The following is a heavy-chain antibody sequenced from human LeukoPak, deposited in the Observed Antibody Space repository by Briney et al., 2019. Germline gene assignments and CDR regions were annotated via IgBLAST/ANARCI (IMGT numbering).Heavy chain of an antibody. CDR3: VRHGVTTTGYFWD. V-gene: IGHV4-39*01. Sequence: SETLSLTCTVSGGSIGNTTFYWGWIRQPPGKGLEWIGTTYYSGSTYYNPSLKSRVTVSIDTSKNQFSLKLSSVTATDTAVYYCVRHGVTTTGYFWDWGQGTLVTVSS. J-gene: IGHJ4*02. D-gene: IGHD3-9*01. CDR2: TYYSGST. CDR1: GGSIGNTTFY.